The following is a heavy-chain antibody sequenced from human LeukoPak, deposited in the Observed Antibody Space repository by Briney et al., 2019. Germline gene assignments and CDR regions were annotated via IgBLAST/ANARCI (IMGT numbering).Heavy chain of an antibody. Sequence: SVKVSCKASGFSFSSSSMQWVRQARGQRLEWIGSLAVDSGKTNYAKQCQGRVIISRDMSTSTAYMELSSLRSEDTALYYCAAVFGSGYYYYFDYWGQGSLVTVSS. CDR2: LAVDSGKT. D-gene: IGHD3-22*01. CDR3: AAVFGSGYYYYFDY. CDR1: GFSFSSSS. V-gene: IGHV1-58*02. J-gene: IGHJ4*02.